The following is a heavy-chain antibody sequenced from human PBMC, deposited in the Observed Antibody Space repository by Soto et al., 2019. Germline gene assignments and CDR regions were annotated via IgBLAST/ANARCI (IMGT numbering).Heavy chain of an antibody. Sequence: QLQQWGAGLLKPSETLSLTCAVYNGSFSQYYWNWIRQSPGKGLAWIGEINQSGATNYNPSLKSRVTISVDTSKNQFSLKLKSLTAADAAVYYCARGYYSASGSSFPYWGQGSLVTDSS. J-gene: IGHJ4*02. CDR3: ARGYYSASGSSFPY. CDR1: NGSFSQYY. D-gene: IGHD3-10*01. CDR2: INQSGAT. V-gene: IGHV4-34*01.